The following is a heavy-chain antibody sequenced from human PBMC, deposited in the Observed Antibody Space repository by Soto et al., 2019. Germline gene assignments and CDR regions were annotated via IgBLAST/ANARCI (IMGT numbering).Heavy chain of an antibody. Sequence: SSETLSLTCTVSGGSISSGDYYWIWIRHPPGKGLEWIGYIYYSGSTYYNPSLKSRVTISVDTSKNQFSLKLSSVTAADTAVYYCARVSPIFGVVTIGDNWFDPWGQGTLVTVSS. J-gene: IGHJ5*02. V-gene: IGHV4-30-4*01. D-gene: IGHD3-3*01. CDR2: IYYSGST. CDR1: GGSISSGDYY. CDR3: ARVSPIFGVVTIGDNWFDP.